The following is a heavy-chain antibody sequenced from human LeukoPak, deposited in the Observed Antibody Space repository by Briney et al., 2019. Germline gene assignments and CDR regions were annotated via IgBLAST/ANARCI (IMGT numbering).Heavy chain of an antibody. D-gene: IGHD3-16*01. J-gene: IGHJ4*02. CDR3: ARDGGDY. CDR2: IKQGGSEK. Sequence: GGSLRLSCAASGFIFSSYWMSWVRQAPGKGLEWVANIKQGGSEKYYVDSVKGRFTISRDNAKNSLYLQMNSLRAEDTAVYYCARDGGDYWGQGTLVTVSS. V-gene: IGHV3-7*01. CDR1: GFIFSSYW.